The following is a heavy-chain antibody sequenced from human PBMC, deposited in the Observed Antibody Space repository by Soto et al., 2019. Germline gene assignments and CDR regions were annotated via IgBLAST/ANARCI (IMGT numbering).Heavy chain of an antibody. CDR2: IYYSGST. Sequence: SETLSLTCTVSGGSISSYYWSWIRQPPGKGLEWIGYIYYSGSTNYNPSLKSRVTISVDTSKNQFSLKLSSVTAADTAVYYCARGLRDGFSYFDYWGQGTLVTVSS. J-gene: IGHJ4*02. V-gene: IGHV4-59*01. CDR1: GGSISSYY. D-gene: IGHD3-3*01. CDR3: ARGLRDGFSYFDY.